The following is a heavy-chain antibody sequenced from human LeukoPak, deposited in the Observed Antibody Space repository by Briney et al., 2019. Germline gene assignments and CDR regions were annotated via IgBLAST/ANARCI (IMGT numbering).Heavy chain of an antibody. CDR1: GYTFAGYY. Sequence: ASVKISCKASGYTFAGYYMHWVRQAPGQGPEWMGWINPNSGGRKYAQKFQGRVTMTRDTSISTAYMELSRLRSDDTAVYYCARAISITIFGVVIYWGQGTLVTVSS. J-gene: IGHJ4*02. D-gene: IGHD3-3*01. CDR2: INPNSGGR. V-gene: IGHV1-2*02. CDR3: ARAISITIFGVVIY.